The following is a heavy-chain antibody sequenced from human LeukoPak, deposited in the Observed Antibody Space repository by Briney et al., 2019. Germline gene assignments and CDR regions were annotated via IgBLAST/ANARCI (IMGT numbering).Heavy chain of an antibody. CDR2: ISDDGSDK. CDR1: GFTFSSYG. V-gene: IGHV3-30*18. J-gene: IGHJ5*02. Sequence: PGGSLRLSCAASGFTFSSYGMHWVRQAPGKGLEWVAVISDDGSDKYYADSVKGRFTISRDNSRNTLYLQMNSLRAEDTAVYYCAKDRVVGATSGVNWFDPWGQGTLVTVSS. D-gene: IGHD1-26*01. CDR3: AKDRVVGATSGVNWFDP.